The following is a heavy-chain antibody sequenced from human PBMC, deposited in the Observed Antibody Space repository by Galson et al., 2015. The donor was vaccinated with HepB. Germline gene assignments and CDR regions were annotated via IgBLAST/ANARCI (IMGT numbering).Heavy chain of an antibody. D-gene: IGHD5-18*01. CDR3: TTDRGQLWSNNYYYYCMDV. Sequence: SLRLSCAASGFTFSNAWMSWVRQAPGKGLEWVGRIKSKTDGGTTDYAAPVKGRFTISRDDSKNTLYLQMNSLKTEDTAVYYCTTDRGQLWSNNYYYYCMDVWGQGTTVTVSS. CDR2: IKSKTDGGTT. J-gene: IGHJ6*02. V-gene: IGHV3-15*01. CDR1: GFTFSNAW.